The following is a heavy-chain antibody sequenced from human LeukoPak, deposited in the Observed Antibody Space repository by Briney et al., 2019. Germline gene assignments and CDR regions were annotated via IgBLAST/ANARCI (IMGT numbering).Heavy chain of an antibody. CDR2: IYYSGNT. CDR1: GGSISSSRYY. J-gene: IGHJ4*02. CDR3: ARVIREGEPGTRFYFDY. Sequence: PSETLSLTCTVSGGSISSSRYYWGWIRQPPGKGLEWIGSIYYSGNTYYNPSLKSRVTISVDTSKNQFSLKLSSATAADTAVYYCARVIREGEPGTRFYFDYWGQGTLVTVSS. D-gene: IGHD2/OR15-2a*01. V-gene: IGHV4-39*01.